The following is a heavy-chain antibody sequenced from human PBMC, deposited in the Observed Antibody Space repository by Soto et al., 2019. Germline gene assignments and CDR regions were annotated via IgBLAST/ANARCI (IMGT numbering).Heavy chain of an antibody. Sequence: QEQLVQSGAEVKKPGSSVKVSCKASGGTFNSYTINWVRLAPGQGLEWMGAIIPVYGRSTYAQMFQGRVTFTADKFTNTIYMELSSLRSDDTAVYFCTRSGGYSYNLAFDHWGQGTLVTVSS. J-gene: IGHJ5*02. CDR2: IIPVYGRS. CDR1: GGTFNSYT. D-gene: IGHD5-18*01. V-gene: IGHV1-69*06. CDR3: TRSGGYSYNLAFDH.